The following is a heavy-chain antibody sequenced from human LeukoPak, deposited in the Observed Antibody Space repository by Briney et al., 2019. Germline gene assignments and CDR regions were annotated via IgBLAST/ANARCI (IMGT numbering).Heavy chain of an antibody. CDR2: IYPGDSDT. J-gene: IGHJ4*02. D-gene: IGHD3-10*01. CDR3: ARSDYGSGSYL. CDR1: GYSFSTYW. V-gene: IGHV5-51*01. Sequence: GESLKVSCQGSGYSFSTYWIGWVRQLPGKGLEWMGIIYPGDSDTRYSPSFQGQVTISADKSISTAYLQWSSLKASDTAMYYCARSDYGSGSYLWGQGTLVTVSS.